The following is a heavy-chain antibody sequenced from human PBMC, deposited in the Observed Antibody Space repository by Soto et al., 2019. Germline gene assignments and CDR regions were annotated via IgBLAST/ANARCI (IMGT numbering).Heavy chain of an antibody. J-gene: IGHJ4*02. CDR2: MNPNSGNT. Sequence: GASVKVSCKASGYTFTSYDINWVRQATGQGLEWMGWMNPNSGNTGYAQKFQGRVTMTRNTSISTAYMELSSLRSEDTAVYYCARASPYYYDSSVFDFRGQGSLVTVSS. V-gene: IGHV1-8*01. CDR1: GYTFTSYD. CDR3: ARASPYYYDSSVFDF. D-gene: IGHD3-22*01.